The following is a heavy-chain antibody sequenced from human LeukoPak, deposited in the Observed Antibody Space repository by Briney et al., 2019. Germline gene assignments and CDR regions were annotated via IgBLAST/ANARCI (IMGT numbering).Heavy chain of an antibody. J-gene: IGHJ4*02. V-gene: IGHV4-39*01. Sequence: SSETLSLTCTVSGVSISSSSYYWGWIRQPPGKGLEWIGSIYYSGSTYYNPSLKSRVTISVDTSKNQFSLKLSSVTAADTAVYYCARHTLGYSYGRYFDYWGQGTLVTVSS. CDR1: GVSISSSSYY. CDR2: IYYSGST. D-gene: IGHD5-18*01. CDR3: ARHTLGYSYGRYFDY.